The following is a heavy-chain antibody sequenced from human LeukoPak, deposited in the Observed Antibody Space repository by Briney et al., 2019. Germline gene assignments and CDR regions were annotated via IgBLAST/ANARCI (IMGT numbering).Heavy chain of an antibody. CDR2: IWYDGSKK. D-gene: IGHD3-9*01. Sequence: GGSLRLSCAASGFTFTNYGFHWVRQAPGKGLEWVAVIWYDGSKKYYADSVKGRFTISRDDSKNTVYLQMNSLRAEDTAVYYCAKDRLRYFDSAQYWGQGTLVTVSS. CDR3: AKDRLRYFDSAQY. J-gene: IGHJ4*02. CDR1: GFTFTNYG. V-gene: IGHV3-33*06.